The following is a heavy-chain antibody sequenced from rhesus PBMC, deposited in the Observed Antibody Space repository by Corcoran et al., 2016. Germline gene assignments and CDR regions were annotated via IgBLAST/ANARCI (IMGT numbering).Heavy chain of an antibody. V-gene: IGHV4-80*01. CDR1: GGSFSSYW. Sequence: QVQLQESGPGLVKPSETLSLTCAVSGGSFSSYWWSGIRQPPGKGREWIGAIKGNSGSTNYNPSPQRRVTISKDASKSQFSLKLSSVTAADTAVYYCARLTYYYDSGYFDYWGQGVLVTVSS. CDR3: ARLTYYYDSGYFDY. D-gene: IGHD3-28*01. J-gene: IGHJ4*01. CDR2: IKGNSGST.